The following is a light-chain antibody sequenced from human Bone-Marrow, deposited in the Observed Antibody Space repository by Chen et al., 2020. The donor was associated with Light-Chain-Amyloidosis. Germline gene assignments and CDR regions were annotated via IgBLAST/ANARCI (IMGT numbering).Light chain of an antibody. V-gene: IGLV2-14*01. Sequence: QSALTQPASVSGSPGQSITIPCTGTSSDVGGDNHVSWYQQHPDKAPKLMIYEVTNRPSWVPDRCSGSKSDNTASLTISGLKTEDEADYFCSSYTITNTLVFGSGTRVTVL. CDR2: EVT. J-gene: IGLJ1*01. CDR1: SSDVGGDNH. CDR3: SSYTITNTLV.